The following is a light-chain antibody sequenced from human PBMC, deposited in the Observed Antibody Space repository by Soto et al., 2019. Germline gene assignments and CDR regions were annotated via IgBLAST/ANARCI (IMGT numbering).Light chain of an antibody. J-gene: IGKJ2*01. CDR2: WAS. CDR3: QQYSRTPTYT. V-gene: IGKV4-1*01. CDR1: QSVLYNSNNKNY. Sequence: DIVMTQSPDSLAVSLGERATINCKSSQSVLYNSNNKNYFAWYQQRPGQPPKLLIYWASTRESGVPDRFSGSGAGTDFTLTINDLQAEDVGIYYCQQYSRTPTYTFGQGTKLEIK.